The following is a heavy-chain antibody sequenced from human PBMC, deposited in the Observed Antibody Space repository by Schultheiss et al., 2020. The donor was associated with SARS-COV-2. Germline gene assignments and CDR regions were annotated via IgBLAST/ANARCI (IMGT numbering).Heavy chain of an antibody. J-gene: IGHJ5*02. Sequence: ASVKVSCKASGYTFTGYYVHWVRQAPGQGLEWMGWINPNSGGTNYAQKFQGRVTMTRDTSISTAYMELSRLRSDDTAVYYCVRDLAAAGTGWFDPWGQGTLVTVSS. CDR2: INPNSGGT. V-gene: IGHV1-2*02. D-gene: IGHD6-13*01. CDR1: GYTFTGYY. CDR3: VRDLAAAGTGWFDP.